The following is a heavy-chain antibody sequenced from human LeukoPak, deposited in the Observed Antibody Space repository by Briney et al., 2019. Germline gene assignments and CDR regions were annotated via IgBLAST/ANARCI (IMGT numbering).Heavy chain of an antibody. D-gene: IGHD5-12*01. CDR3: ARERSGYGRRFDY. V-gene: IGHV3-23*01. CDR2: PRPSDRNT. Sequence: PYAPSALTYTGYDTNSLRHATRTSTPWAPAPRPSDRNTYYADSVKGRFTISRDNSKNMLYLEMTSLRAEHTAVYYCARERSGYGRRFDYWGQGTLVTVSS. CDR1: ALTYTGYD. J-gene: IGHJ4*02.